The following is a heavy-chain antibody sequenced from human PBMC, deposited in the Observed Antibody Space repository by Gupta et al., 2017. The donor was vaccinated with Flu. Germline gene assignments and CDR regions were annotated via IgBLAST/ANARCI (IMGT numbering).Heavy chain of an antibody. V-gene: IGHV1-69*06. J-gene: IGHJ4*02. Sequence: QVQLVQSGAEVKKPGSSVKVSCKASAGTFSSYAISWVRQAPGQGLEWMGGIIPIFGTANYAQKFQGRVTITADKSTSTAYMELSSLRSEDTAVYYCAREPAQAAAAGYYFDYWGQGTLVTVAS. CDR1: AGTFSSYA. CDR2: IIPIFGTA. D-gene: IGHD6-13*01. CDR3: AREPAQAAAAGYYFDY.